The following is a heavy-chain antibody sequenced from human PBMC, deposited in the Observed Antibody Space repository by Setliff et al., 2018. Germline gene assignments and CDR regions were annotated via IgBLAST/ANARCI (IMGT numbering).Heavy chain of an antibody. CDR2: IRNDGSNK. CDR1: GFTFRSYG. V-gene: IGHV3-30*02. J-gene: IGHJ4*02. Sequence: GGSLRLSCAASGFTFRSYGIHWVRQAPGKGLEWVAFIRNDGSNKYYADSVKGRFSISRDNSKNTLYLQMNSLRAEDTAVYYCAKRQWLLSTIDYWGQGTLVTVSS. CDR3: AKRQWLLSTIDY. D-gene: IGHD6-19*01.